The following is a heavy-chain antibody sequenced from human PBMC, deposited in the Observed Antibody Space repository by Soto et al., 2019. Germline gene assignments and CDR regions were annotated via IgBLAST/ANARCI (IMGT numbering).Heavy chain of an antibody. D-gene: IGHD3-3*01. CDR1: GGSFSGYY. CDR3: ARGRYNDFWSGYSPVPSSSPRPYYYYGMDV. J-gene: IGHJ6*02. Sequence: SETLSLTCAVYGGSFSGYYWSWIRQPPGKGLEWIGEINHSGSTNYNPSLKSRVTISVDTSTNHFSLKLSPVTAADTAVYYCARGRYNDFWSGYSPVPSSSPRPYYYYGMDVWGQGTTVTVSS. CDR2: INHSGST. V-gene: IGHV4-34*01.